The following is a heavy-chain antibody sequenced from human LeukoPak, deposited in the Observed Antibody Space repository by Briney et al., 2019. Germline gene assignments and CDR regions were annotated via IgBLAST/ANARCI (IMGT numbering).Heavy chain of an antibody. Sequence: GGSLRLSCAASGFTVSSYYMSWVRQAPGKGLEWVSVIYSGGSTYYADSVKGRFTISRDNSKNTLYLQMDSLRAEDTAVYYCAKEPPHLYDYVWGSFDTWGQGTLVTVSS. CDR1: GFTVSSYY. D-gene: IGHD3-16*01. J-gene: IGHJ5*02. CDR2: IYSGGST. V-gene: IGHV3-53*01. CDR3: AKEPPHLYDYVWGSFDT.